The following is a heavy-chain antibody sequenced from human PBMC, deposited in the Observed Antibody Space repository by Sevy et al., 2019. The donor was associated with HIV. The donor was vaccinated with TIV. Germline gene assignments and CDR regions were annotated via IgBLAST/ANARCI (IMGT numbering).Heavy chain of an antibody. CDR2: ISSSNYFI. V-gene: IGHV3-21*04. CDR3: AKDIGATGIAVVAN. Sequence: GGSLRLSCAASGFTFSSYSMSWVRQAPGKGLEWVSSISSSNYFIYYTDSVKGRFTISRDNAKNSLYLQMNSLRAEDTALYYCAKDIGATGIAVVANWGQGIQVTVSS. J-gene: IGHJ4*02. CDR1: GFTFSSYS. D-gene: IGHD6-19*01.